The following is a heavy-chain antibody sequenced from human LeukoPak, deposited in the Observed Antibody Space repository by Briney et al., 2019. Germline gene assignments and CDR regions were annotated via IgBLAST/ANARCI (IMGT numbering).Heavy chain of an antibody. J-gene: IGHJ6*02. V-gene: IGHV1-46*01. CDR2: INPSGGST. CDR3: ARGGGMTRYYYGMDV. D-gene: IGHD1-26*01. CDR1: EYTFTSYY. Sequence: ASVKVSCKASEYTFTSYYMHWVRQAPGQGLEWMGIINPSGGSTSYAQKFQGRVTMTRDTSTSTVYMELSSLRSEDTAVYYCARGGGMTRYYYGMDVWGQGTTVTVSS.